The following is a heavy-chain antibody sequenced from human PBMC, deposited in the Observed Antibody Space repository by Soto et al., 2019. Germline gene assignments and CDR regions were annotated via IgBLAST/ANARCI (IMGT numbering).Heavy chain of an antibody. J-gene: IGHJ4*02. CDR2: INAGYGNT. Sequence: QVHLVQSGAEVMKPGASVKFSCKASGYTVSSYAMHWVRQAPGQRREWMGSINAGYGNTKSSQKFQDRVTISRDTSASTAYMELTSLRSEDTAVYYCARDTGDGTFDFWGQGTLVTVSS. CDR1: GYTVSSYA. V-gene: IGHV1-3*01. D-gene: IGHD7-27*01. CDR3: ARDTGDGTFDF.